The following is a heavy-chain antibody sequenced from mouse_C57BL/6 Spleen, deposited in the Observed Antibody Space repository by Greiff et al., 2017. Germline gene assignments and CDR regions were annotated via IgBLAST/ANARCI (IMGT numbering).Heavy chain of an antibody. CDR1: GFSLTSYG. J-gene: IGHJ4*01. CDR2: IWSGGST. V-gene: IGHV2-4*01. Sequence: QVQLQQSGPGLVQPSQSLSITCTVSGFSLTSYGVPWVRQPPGKGLEWLGVIWSGGSTDYNAAFISRLSISKDNSKSQVFFKMNSLQADDTAIYYCAKIYDGYYDAMDYWGQGTSVTVSS. CDR3: AKIYDGYYDAMDY. D-gene: IGHD2-3*01.